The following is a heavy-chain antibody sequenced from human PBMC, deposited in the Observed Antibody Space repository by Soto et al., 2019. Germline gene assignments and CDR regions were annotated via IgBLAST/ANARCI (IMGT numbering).Heavy chain of an antibody. D-gene: IGHD2-15*01. V-gene: IGHV4-59*01. CDR1: GGSISSYY. J-gene: IGHJ5*02. Sequence: SETLSLTCTVSGGSISSYYWSWIRQPPGKGLEWIGYIYYSGSTNYNPSLKSRVTISVDTSKNQFSLKLSSVTAADTAVYYCARALYCSGGSCYWFAPWGQGTLVTVYS. CDR3: ARALYCSGGSCYWFAP. CDR2: IYYSGST.